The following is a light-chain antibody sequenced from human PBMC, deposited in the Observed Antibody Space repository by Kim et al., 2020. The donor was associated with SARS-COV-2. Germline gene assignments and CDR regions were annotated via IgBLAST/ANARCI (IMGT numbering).Light chain of an antibody. Sequence: GQAIAITCTGTSSDIGGYNYVSWYQQYPGKVPKLMIYEVNKRPSGVPDRFSGSKSGNTASLTVSGLQAEDEADYYCSSYTGSKTLVFGGGTQLTVL. V-gene: IGLV2-8*01. CDR1: SSDIGGYNY. CDR3: SSYTGSKTLV. J-gene: IGLJ2*01. CDR2: EVN.